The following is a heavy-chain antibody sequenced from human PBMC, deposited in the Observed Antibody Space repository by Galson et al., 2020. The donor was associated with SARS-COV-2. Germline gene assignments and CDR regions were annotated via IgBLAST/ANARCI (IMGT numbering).Heavy chain of an antibody. J-gene: IGHJ6*03. Sequence: GESLKISCKASGYTFTSYDINWVRQATGQGLEWMGWMNPNSGNTGYAQKFQGRVTMTRNTSISTAYMELSSLRSEDTAVYYCARGLDPYYYYYYYMDVWGKGTTVTVSS. CDR3: ARGLDPYYYYYYYMDV. CDR1: GYTFTSYD. CDR2: MNPNSGNT. V-gene: IGHV1-8*01. D-gene: IGHD3-9*01.